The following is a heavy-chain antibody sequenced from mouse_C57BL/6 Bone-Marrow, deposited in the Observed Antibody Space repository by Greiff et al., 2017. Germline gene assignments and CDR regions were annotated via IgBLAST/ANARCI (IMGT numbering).Heavy chain of an antibody. D-gene: IGHD1-1*01. J-gene: IGHJ3*01. V-gene: IGHV1S81*02. CDR1: GYTFTSYY. CDR2: INPSNGGT. Sequence: QVQLQQSGAELVKPGASVKLSCKASGYTFTSYYMYWVKQRPGQGLEWIGDINPSNGGTDFNEKFKSKATLTVDKSSSTAYMQLSSLTSEDSAVYYCTRSGDGGFAYWGQGTLVTVSA. CDR3: TRSGDGGFAY.